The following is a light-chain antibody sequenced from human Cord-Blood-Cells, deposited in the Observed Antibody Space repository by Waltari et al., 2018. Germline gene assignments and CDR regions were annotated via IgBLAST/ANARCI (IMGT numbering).Light chain of an antibody. J-gene: IGLJ2*01. CDR2: QDG. Sequence: YELPQSPPVSVYPGQIASIPGSGLKLADNSVCWYQQKPGEAPVLGIYQDGRRPSGIPERFSGSNSGNTATLTISGTQAMDEADYYWQAWDSSTVVFGGGTKLTVL. CDR1: KLADNS. CDR3: QAWDSSTVV. V-gene: IGLV3-1*01.